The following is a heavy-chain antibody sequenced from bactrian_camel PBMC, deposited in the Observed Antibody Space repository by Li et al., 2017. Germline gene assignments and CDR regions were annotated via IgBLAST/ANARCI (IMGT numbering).Heavy chain of an antibody. CDR1: ENIFGGCG. CDR2: IYTAGGST. V-gene: IGHV3S54*01. D-gene: IGHD1*01. J-gene: IGHJ4*01. CDR3: AARPVNTRACVAGGRYEFGY. Sequence: HVQLVESGGGAVQAGGTLELSCTASENIFGGCGMGWYRQVPENERESVAAIYTAGGSTYYAAAVKGRFTISRDNAKNTLYLQMDNLQPEDTAVYYCAARPVNTRACVAGGRYEFGYWGQGTQVTVS.